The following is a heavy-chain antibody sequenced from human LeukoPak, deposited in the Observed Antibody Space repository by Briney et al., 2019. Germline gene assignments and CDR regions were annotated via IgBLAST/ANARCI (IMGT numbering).Heavy chain of an antibody. Sequence: PGRSLRLSCAASGFTFSSYGMHWVRQAPGKGLEWVAVIWYDGSNKYYADSVKGRFPISRDNSKHTLYLPMNSLRAEDTAVYYCAREYIVVVPAAIVGYYGMDVWGQGTTVSVSS. CDR3: AREYIVVVPAAIVGYYGMDV. V-gene: IGHV3-33*01. CDR2: IWYDGSNK. CDR1: GFTFSSYG. J-gene: IGHJ6*02. D-gene: IGHD2-2*02.